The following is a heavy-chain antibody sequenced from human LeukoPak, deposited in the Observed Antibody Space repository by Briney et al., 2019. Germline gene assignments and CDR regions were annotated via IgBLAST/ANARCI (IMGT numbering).Heavy chain of an antibody. Sequence: GGSLRLSCAASGFTFSSYAMSWVRQAPGKRLEWVGFIRSKAYGGTTEYAAAVKGRFTISRDDSKNIAYLQMNSLKTEDTAVYYCTRIVVVITDAFDIWGQGTMVTVSS. CDR1: GFTFSSYA. CDR3: TRIVVVITDAFDI. CDR2: IRSKAYGGTT. D-gene: IGHD3-22*01. J-gene: IGHJ3*02. V-gene: IGHV3-49*04.